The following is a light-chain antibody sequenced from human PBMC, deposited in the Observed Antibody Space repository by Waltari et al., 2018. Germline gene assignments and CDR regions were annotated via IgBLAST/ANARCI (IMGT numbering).Light chain of an antibody. CDR3: QLRSKWLRT. V-gene: IGKV3-11*01. Sequence: VMTQTPLSLSVTPGQPASISCRASQRVRTYLAWYQQKPGQAPRLLIYDAATRATAIPARFSGSGSGTDFTLTISSLEPEDFAVYYCQLRSKWLRTFGQGTKVEV. J-gene: IGKJ1*01. CDR2: DAA. CDR1: QRVRTY.